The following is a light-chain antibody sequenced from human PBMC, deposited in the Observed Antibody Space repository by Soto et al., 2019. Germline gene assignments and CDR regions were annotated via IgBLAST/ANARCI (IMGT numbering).Light chain of an antibody. Sequence: DIQMTQSPSTLSASVGDRVTITCRASQSISSWLAWYQQKPGTAPKLLIYKASSLESGVPSRFSGSRSKTEFTLTISSLQADDIATYYCQQYDTYWTLGQGTKVDIK. CDR2: KAS. CDR1: QSISSW. CDR3: QQYDTYWT. J-gene: IGKJ1*01. V-gene: IGKV1-5*03.